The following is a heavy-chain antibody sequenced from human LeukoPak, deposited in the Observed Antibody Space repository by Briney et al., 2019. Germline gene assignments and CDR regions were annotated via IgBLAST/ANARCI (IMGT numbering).Heavy chain of an antibody. Sequence: ASVKVSCKVSGYTLTELSMHWVRQAPGKGLEWMGGFDPEDGETIYAQKFQGRVTMTEDTSTDTAYMELSSLRSEDTAVYYCATYAINYDFWSGYYSHSNWFDPWGQGTLVTVSS. CDR3: ATYAINYDFWSGYYSHSNWFDP. D-gene: IGHD3-3*01. CDR1: GYTLTELS. J-gene: IGHJ5*02. CDR2: FDPEDGET. V-gene: IGHV1-24*01.